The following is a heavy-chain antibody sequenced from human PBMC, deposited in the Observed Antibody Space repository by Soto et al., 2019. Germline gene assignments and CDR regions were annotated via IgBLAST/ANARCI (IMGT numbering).Heavy chain of an antibody. D-gene: IGHD6-19*01. J-gene: IGHJ4*02. CDR1: GFTFDDYA. CDR3: AKIKGSGGWWYYFDF. Sequence: SLRLSCAASGFTFDDYAMHWVRQAPGKGLEWVSGISWNSGSIGYADSVKGRFTISRDNAKNSLYLQMNSLRAEDTAWYYCAKIKGSGGWWYYFDFWGQGTLVTVSS. V-gene: IGHV3-9*01. CDR2: ISWNSGSI.